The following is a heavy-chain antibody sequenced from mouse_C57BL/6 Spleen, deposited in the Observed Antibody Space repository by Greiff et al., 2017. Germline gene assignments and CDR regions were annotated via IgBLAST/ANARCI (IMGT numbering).Heavy chain of an antibody. CDR3: ARGDYGPPFDY. D-gene: IGHD2-4*01. J-gene: IGHJ2*01. CDR2: IDPSDSYT. V-gene: IGHV1-69*01. Sequence: QVQLQQPGAELVMPGASVKLSCKASGYTFTSYWMHWVKQRPGQGLEWIGEIDPSDSYTTYNQKFKGKSTLTVDKSSSTAYMQLSSLTSEDSAVYYCARGDYGPPFDYWGQGTTLTVSS. CDR1: GYTFTSYW.